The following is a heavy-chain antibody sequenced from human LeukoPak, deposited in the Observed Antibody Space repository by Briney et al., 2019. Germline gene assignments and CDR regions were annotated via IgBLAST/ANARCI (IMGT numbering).Heavy chain of an antibody. CDR3: AREIPATGGGRAFDI. V-gene: IGHV4-31*03. J-gene: IGHJ3*02. CDR2: IYYSGST. Sequence: SQTLSLTCTVSGGSISSGGYYWSWIRQHPGKGLEWIGYIYYSGSTYYNPSLKSRVTISVDTSKNQFSLKLSSVTAADTAVYYCAREIPATGGGRAFDIWGQGTVVTVSS. D-gene: IGHD4-17*01. CDR1: GGSISSGGYY.